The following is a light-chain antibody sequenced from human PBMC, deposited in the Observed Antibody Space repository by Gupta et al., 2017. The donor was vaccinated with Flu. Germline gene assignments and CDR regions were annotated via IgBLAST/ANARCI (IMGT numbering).Light chain of an antibody. Sequence: IQLTHPPSTLSASVGDRVTITCRASQSISSWLAWYQQKPGKAPKLLIYKASSLESGVPSRFSGSGSGTEFTLTISSLQPDDFATYYCQQYKSYSWTFGQGTKVEIK. CDR3: QQYKSYSWT. J-gene: IGKJ1*01. CDR1: QSISSW. CDR2: KAS. V-gene: IGKV1-5*03.